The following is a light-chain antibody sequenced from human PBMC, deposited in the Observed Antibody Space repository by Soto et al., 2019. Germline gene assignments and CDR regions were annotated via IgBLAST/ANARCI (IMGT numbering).Light chain of an antibody. CDR3: QHYGTSLA. CDR2: NAY. Sequence: EIVLTQSPGTLSLSPGERATLSCRASQTVSSSSLAWYQQKPGQAPRLLIYNAYSRAGGVPDRFSGSGSGTDFTLTITRLEPEDFAVYYCQHYGTSLAFGGGTNVEIK. V-gene: IGKV3-20*01. J-gene: IGKJ4*01. CDR1: QTVSSSS.